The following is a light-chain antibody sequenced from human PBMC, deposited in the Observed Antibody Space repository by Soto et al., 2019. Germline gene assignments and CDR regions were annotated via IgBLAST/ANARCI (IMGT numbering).Light chain of an antibody. CDR2: NAA. Sequence: EIVLTQSPGTLSLSPGERATLSCRASQSINNRYLAWYQQKPGQAPRLLIYNAASRITGIPDRFSGSGSGTDFTLTISRLEPEDFAVYYCQQYGVSPPLTFGGGTKVDIK. CDR3: QQYGVSPPLT. V-gene: IGKV3-20*01. J-gene: IGKJ4*01. CDR1: QSINNRY.